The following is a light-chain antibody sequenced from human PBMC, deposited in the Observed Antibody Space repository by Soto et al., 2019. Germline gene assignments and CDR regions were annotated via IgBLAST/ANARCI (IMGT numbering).Light chain of an antibody. CDR3: QQYDNRDPWT. CDR2: DAS. V-gene: IGKV1-33*01. CDR1: QDISNY. J-gene: IGKJ1*01. Sequence: DIQMTQSPSSLSASVGDRVTITCQASQDISNYLNWYQQKPGNAPKLLIYDASNLETGVPSRISGRGSGTDFTTTISSMQPQDVGTYYCQQYDNRDPWTFGQGTKVEIK.